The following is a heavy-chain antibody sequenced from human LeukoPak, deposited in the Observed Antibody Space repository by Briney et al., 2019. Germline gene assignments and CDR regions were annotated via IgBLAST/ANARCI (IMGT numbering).Heavy chain of an antibody. V-gene: IGHV3-33*01. J-gene: IGHJ6*02. CDR2: IWYDGSNK. CDR3: ARAGAYYDILTGYYYYYYGMDV. Sequence: VRSLRLSCAAPGFTFSSYGMHWVRQAPGKGLGWVAVIWYDGSNKYYADSVMGRFTISRDNSKNTLYLQMNSLRAEDTAVYYCARAGAYYDILTGYYYYYYGMDVWGQGTTVTVSS. D-gene: IGHD3-9*01. CDR1: GFTFSSYG.